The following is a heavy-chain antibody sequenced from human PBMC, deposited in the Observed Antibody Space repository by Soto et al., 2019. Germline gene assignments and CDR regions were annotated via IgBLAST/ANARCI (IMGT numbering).Heavy chain of an antibody. J-gene: IGHJ4*02. CDR2: ISGSGGST. CDR3: AKDFVDFEYSSSSGFDY. CDR1: GFTFSSYA. Sequence: PGGSLRLSCAASGFTFSSYAMSWVRQAPGKGLEWVSAISGSGGSTYYADSVKGRFTISRDNSKNTLYLQMNSLRAEDTAVYYCAKDFVDFEYSSSSGFDYWGQGTLVTVSS. D-gene: IGHD6-6*01. V-gene: IGHV3-23*01.